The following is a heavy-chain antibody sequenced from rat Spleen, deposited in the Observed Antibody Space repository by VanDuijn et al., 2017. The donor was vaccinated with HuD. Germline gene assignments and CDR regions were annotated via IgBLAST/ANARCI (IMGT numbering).Heavy chain of an antibody. D-gene: IGHD1-12*02. CDR3: TSHYDGTDPFTY. Sequence: EVQLVESDGGLVQPGRSLKLSCAASGFIFSNYGMAWVRQAPKKGLEWVAYISFDGSSTYYRDSVKGRFTVSRDNAKSTLYLQMDSLRSEDTATYYCTSHYDGTDPFTYWGQGTLVTVSS. J-gene: IGHJ3*01. CDR2: ISFDGSST. CDR1: GFIFSNYG. V-gene: IGHV5-29*01.